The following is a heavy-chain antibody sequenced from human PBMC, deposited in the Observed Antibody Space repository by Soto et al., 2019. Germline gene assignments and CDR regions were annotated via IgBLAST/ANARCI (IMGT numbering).Heavy chain of an antibody. J-gene: IGHJ3*02. CDR2: IYYSGST. V-gene: IGHV4-59*08. CDR1: GGTISSYY. CDR3: ARRWGGTFDI. D-gene: IGHD3-10*01. Sequence: SETLSLPCTVSGGTISSYYGSWIRQPPGKGLEWIGYIYYSGSTNYNPSLKSRVTISVDTSKNQFSLRLNSVTAADTAVYYCARRWGGTFDIWGQGTMVTVSS.